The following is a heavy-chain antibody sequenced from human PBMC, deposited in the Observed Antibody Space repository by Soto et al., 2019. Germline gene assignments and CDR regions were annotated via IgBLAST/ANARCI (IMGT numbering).Heavy chain of an antibody. Sequence: PGGSLRLSCAASGFTFSNAWMSWVRQAPGKGLEWVGRIKSKTDGGTTDYAAPVKGRFTISRDDSKNTLYLQMNSLKTEDTAVYYCTTPVYLTGTIRDYWGQGTLVTVSS. J-gene: IGHJ4*02. D-gene: IGHD1-7*01. CDR1: GFTFSNAW. CDR3: TTPVYLTGTIRDY. V-gene: IGHV3-15*01. CDR2: IKSKTDGGTT.